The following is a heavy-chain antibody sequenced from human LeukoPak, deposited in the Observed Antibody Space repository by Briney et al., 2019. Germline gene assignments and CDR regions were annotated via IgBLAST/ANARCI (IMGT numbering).Heavy chain of an antibody. D-gene: IGHD6-19*01. Sequence: PSETLSLTCTVAGGSISSSSYYWAWIRQPPGKGLEWIGSSYYSGSTYYNPSLKSRVTISVDTSKNQFSLKLSSVTAADTAVYYCARTHGQWLVRRPGIWFAPWCQGSLVTVSS. CDR3: ARTHGQWLVRRPGIWFAP. CDR2: SYYSGST. CDR1: GGSISSSSYY. V-gene: IGHV4-39*01. J-gene: IGHJ5*02.